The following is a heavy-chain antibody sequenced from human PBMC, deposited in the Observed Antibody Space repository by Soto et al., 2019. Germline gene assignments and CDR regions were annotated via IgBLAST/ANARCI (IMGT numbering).Heavy chain of an antibody. CDR3: AREYCSGGSCYDY. CDR2: IYYSGST. V-gene: IGHV4-30-4*01. Sequence: SETLSLTCTVSGGSISSGDYYWSWIRQPPGKGLEWIGYIYYSGSTYYNPSLKSRVTISVDTSKNQFSLKLSSVTAADTAVYYCAREYCSGGSCYDYWGQGTLVTVSS. CDR1: GGSISSGDYY. J-gene: IGHJ4*02. D-gene: IGHD2-15*01.